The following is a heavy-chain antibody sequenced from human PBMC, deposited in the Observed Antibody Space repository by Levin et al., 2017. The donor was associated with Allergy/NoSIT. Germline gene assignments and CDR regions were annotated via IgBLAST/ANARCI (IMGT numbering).Heavy chain of an antibody. CDR2: INPSGGST. CDR1: GYTFTSYY. CDR3: ARLPSGDYDSSGYYGY. V-gene: IGHV1-46*01. Sequence: ASVKVSCKASGYTFTSYYMHWVRQAPGQGLEWMGIINPSGGSTSYAQKFQGRVTMTRDTSTSTVYMELSSLRSEDTAVYYCARLPSGDYDSSGYYGYWGQGTLVTVSS. D-gene: IGHD3-22*01. J-gene: IGHJ4*02.